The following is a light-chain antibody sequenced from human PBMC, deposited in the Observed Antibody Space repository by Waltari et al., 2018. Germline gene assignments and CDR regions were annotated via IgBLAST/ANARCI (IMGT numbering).Light chain of an antibody. Sequence: QSALTQPPSASGSPGQSVTISCTGTSSDVGGHNCVSWYQQHPGKAPKLIIYEVSKRPSGVPDRFSGSKSGNTASLTVSGLQAEDEADYYCSSCAASNGVVFGGGTKLTVL. CDR2: EVS. V-gene: IGLV2-8*01. J-gene: IGLJ2*01. CDR1: SSDVGGHNC. CDR3: SSCAASNGVV.